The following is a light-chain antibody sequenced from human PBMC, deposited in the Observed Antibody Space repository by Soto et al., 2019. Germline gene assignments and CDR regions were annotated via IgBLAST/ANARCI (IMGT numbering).Light chain of an antibody. CDR3: QQHYTYPRT. V-gene: IGKV1-9*01. CDR1: QGISSY. J-gene: IGKJ2*01. CDR2: AAS. Sequence: DVQLTQSPSFLSASVGDRVTITCRASQGISSYLAWYQQKPGKAPKLLIYAASTLQSGVPSRFSGSGSGTEFTLTISSLQPEDFATYYCQQHYTYPRTFGQGTKLEIK.